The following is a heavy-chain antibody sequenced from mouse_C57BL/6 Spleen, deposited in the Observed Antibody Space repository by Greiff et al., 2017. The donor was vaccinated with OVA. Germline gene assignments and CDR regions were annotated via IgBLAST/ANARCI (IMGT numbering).Heavy chain of an antibody. V-gene: IGHV5-9-1*02. J-gene: IGHJ4*01. D-gene: IGHD2-12*01. Sequence: EVKLVESGEGLVKPGGSLKLSCAASGFTFSSYAMSWVRQTPEKRLEWVAYISSGGDYIYYADTVKGRFTISRDNARNTLYLQMSSLKSEDTAMYYCTRENTTYAMDYWGQGTSVTVSS. CDR1: GFTFSSYA. CDR3: TRENTTYAMDY. CDR2: ISSGGDYI.